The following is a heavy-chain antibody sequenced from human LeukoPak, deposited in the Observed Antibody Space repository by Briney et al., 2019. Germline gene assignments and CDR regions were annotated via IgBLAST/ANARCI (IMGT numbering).Heavy chain of an antibody. D-gene: IGHD6-19*01. CDR1: GGTFSSYT. Sequence: SVKVSCKASGGTFSSYTISWVRQAPGQGLEWMGRIIPILGIANYAQKFQGRVTITTDESTSTAYMELSSLRSEDTAVYYCARSPLAVAGYSYYMDVWGKGTTVTVSS. V-gene: IGHV1-69*02. J-gene: IGHJ6*03. CDR3: ARSPLAVAGYSYYMDV. CDR2: IIPILGIA.